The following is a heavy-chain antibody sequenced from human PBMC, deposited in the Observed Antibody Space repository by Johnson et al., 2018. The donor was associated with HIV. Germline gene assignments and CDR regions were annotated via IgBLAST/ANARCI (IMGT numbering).Heavy chain of an antibody. CDR1: GFTFSNYA. J-gene: IGHJ3*02. CDR2: ISGSGGST. CDR3: AKGGSSDAFDI. Sequence: VQLVESGGGLVQPGGSLRISCATSGFTFSNYAMSWVRQAPGKGLEWVAGISGSGGSTYDAVSVKGRFTISRDNSKNTLYLQMNSLRAEDTAVYHCAKGGSSDAFDIWGQGTMVTVSS. V-gene: IGHV3-23*04. D-gene: IGHD6-6*01.